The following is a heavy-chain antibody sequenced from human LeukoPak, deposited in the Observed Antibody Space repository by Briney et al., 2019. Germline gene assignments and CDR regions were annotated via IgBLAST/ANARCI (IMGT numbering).Heavy chain of an antibody. CDR3: ARGLGYCTSTTCLLPFDY. J-gene: IGHJ4*02. V-gene: IGHV3-53*01. D-gene: IGHD2-2*01. CDR2: IYSGGST. Sequence: GGSLRLSCAASGFAVSSTYMSWVRQAPGKGLDWVSVIYSGGSTYYADSVKGRFTISRDNSKNMVYLQMNSLRAEDTAMYYCARGLGYCTSTTCLLPFDYWGQGTLVTVSS. CDR1: GFAVSSTY.